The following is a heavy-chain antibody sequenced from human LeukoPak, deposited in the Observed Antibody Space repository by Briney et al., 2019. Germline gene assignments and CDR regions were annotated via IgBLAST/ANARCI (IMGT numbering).Heavy chain of an antibody. CDR3: ARDSSSWYYFDY. J-gene: IGHJ4*02. D-gene: IGHD6-13*01. CDR2: ISTSSSYI. Sequence: GGSLRLSCSAPGFKFSSKSMNWVPQAPAKGLEWVSFISTSSSYIYYADSVNGRFTISRDNAKNSLYLQMNSLRAEDTAVYYCARDSSSWYYFDYWGQGTLVTVSS. CDR1: GFKFSSKS. V-gene: IGHV3-21*01.